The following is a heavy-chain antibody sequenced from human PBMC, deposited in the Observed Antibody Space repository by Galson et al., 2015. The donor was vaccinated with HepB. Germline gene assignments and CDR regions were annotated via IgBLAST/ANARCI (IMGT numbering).Heavy chain of an antibody. CDR3: ARQGNGWYSGGNWFDS. CDR2: IDPSNSYS. Sequence: QSGAEVKKPGESLRISCEASGYKFSSYSITWVRQMPEKGLEWMGRIDPSNSYSNYSPSFQGHVTMSVDKSINTAYLQWSSLKASDTATYYCARQGNGWYSGGNWFDSWGQGTQVTVSS. D-gene: IGHD6-19*01. J-gene: IGHJ5*01. V-gene: IGHV5-10-1*01. CDR1: GYKFSSYS.